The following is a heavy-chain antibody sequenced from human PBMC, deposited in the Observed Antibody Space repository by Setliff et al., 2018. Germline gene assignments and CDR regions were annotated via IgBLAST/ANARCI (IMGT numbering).Heavy chain of an antibody. CDR3: ARTGTYRYFDY. Sequence: SETLSLTCLVSSGSISSSTHWWSWVRRPPGKGLEWIGEIYHSGTTNYNPSLKSRVTMSVDKSNNQFSLTLTSVTAADTAVYYCARTGTYRYFDYWGQGALVTVSS. V-gene: IGHV4-4*02. CDR2: IYHSGTT. D-gene: IGHD1-1*01. CDR1: SGSISSSTHW. J-gene: IGHJ4*02.